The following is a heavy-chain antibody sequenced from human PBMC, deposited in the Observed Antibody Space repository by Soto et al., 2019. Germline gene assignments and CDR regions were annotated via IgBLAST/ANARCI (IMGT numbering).Heavy chain of an antibody. Sequence: GGSLRLSCAASGFTFSSYAMSWVRQAPGKGLEWVSAISGSGGSTYYADSVKGRFTISRDNSKNTLYLQMNSLRAEDTAVYYCAKVGTTYYDILTGSSIWGQGTLVTVSS. J-gene: IGHJ4*02. CDR3: AKVGTTYYDILTGSSI. V-gene: IGHV3-23*01. D-gene: IGHD3-9*01. CDR2: ISGSGGST. CDR1: GFTFSSYA.